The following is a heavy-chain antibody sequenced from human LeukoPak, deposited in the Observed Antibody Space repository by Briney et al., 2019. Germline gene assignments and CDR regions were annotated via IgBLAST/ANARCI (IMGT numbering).Heavy chain of an antibody. Sequence: ASVKVSCKASGGTFSSYAISWVRQAPGQGLEWMGRIIPILGIANYAQKSQGRVTITADKSTSTAYMELSSLRSEDTAVYYCAGDYDSSGYSATFDYWGQGALVTVSS. CDR1: GGTFSSYA. CDR2: IIPILGIA. D-gene: IGHD3-22*01. J-gene: IGHJ4*02. CDR3: AGDYDSSGYSATFDY. V-gene: IGHV1-69*04.